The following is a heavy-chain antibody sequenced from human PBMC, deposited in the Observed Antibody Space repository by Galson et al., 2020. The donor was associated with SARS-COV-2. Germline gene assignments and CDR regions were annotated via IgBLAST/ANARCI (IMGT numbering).Heavy chain of an antibody. J-gene: IGHJ4*02. V-gene: IGHV1-69*06. D-gene: IGHD3-22*01. CDR3: ASGYYYDSSGYPPNVG. Sequence: SVKVSCKASGGTFSSYAISWVRQAPGQGLEWMGGIIPIFGTANYAQKFQGRVTITADKSTSTAYMELSSLRSEDTAVYYCASGYYYDSSGYPPNVGWGQGTLVTVSS. CDR2: IIPIFGTA. CDR1: GGTFSSYA.